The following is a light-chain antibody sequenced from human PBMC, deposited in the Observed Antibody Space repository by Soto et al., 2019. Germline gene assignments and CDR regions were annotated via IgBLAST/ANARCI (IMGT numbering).Light chain of an antibody. CDR2: AAS. Sequence: DIPLTQSPSFLSASVGDRVTITCRASQDISRYLAWYQQKAGKAPKLLIYAASTLQKGVPSRFSGSGSGTEFTLTISSLQPDDFATYYCQQLNTYPLFTFGHGTEVDI. V-gene: IGKV1-9*01. CDR3: QQLNTYPLFT. CDR1: QDISRY. J-gene: IGKJ3*01.